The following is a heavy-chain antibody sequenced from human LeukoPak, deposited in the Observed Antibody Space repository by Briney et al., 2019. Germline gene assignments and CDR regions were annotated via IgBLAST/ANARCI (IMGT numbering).Heavy chain of an antibody. CDR3: AMAGGNYDFWSGYSSYNWFDP. V-gene: IGHV4-34*01. Sequence: SETLSLTCAVYGGSFSGYYWSWIRQPPGKGLEWIGEINHSGSTNYNPSPKSRVTISVDTSKNQFSLKLSSVTAADTAVYYCAMAGGNYDFWSGYSSYNWFDPWGQGTLVTVSS. J-gene: IGHJ5*02. D-gene: IGHD3-3*01. CDR2: INHSGST. CDR1: GGSFSGYY.